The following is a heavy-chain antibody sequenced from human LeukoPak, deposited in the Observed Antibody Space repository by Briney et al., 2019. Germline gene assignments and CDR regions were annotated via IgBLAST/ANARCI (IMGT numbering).Heavy chain of an antibody. CDR3: ARETTGRPFYYDLWSGYERGWFDP. CDR2: IKHSGRT. J-gene: IGHJ5*02. Sequence: SETLSLTCAVYGGSFSGYYWSWVRQPPGKGLEWIGEIKHSGRTNYNTSLKSRATISVDTSMNRFSLELSSVTAADTAVYYCARETTGRPFYYDLWSGYERGWFDPWGQGTLVTVSS. V-gene: IGHV4-34*01. D-gene: IGHD3-3*01. CDR1: GGSFSGYY.